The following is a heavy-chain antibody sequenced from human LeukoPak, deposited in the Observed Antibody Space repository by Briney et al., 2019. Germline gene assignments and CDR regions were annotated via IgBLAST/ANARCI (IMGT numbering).Heavy chain of an antibody. V-gene: IGHV4-4*02. J-gene: IGHJ4*02. D-gene: IGHD3-3*01. Sequence: SETLSLTCGVSGGSVTSTNWWTWVRQPPGKGLEWIGEVHLDGRTNYNPSLKSRLTMSVDLSENHVSLKLTSVTAADAAVYYCAREGGFYRPLDYSGQGTLVTVSS. CDR1: GGSVTSTNW. CDR3: AREGGFYRPLDY. CDR2: VHLDGRT.